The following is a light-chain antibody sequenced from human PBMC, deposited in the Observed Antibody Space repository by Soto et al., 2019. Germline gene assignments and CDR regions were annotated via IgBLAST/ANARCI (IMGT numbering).Light chain of an antibody. CDR2: GVY. V-gene: IGKV3D-15*01. CDR1: QSVSSN. CDR3: QQHGQWPIT. Sequence: EIVMTQSPTILSVSPGERATLSCRASQSVSSNLAWYQQKPGQPPRLLMYGVYTRAPGTPARFSGSGSGTEFTLTISSLQPEDFATYYCQQHGQWPITFGQGTRLEIK. J-gene: IGKJ5*01.